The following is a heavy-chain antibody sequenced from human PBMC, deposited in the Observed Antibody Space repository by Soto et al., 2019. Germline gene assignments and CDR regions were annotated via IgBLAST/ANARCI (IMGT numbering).Heavy chain of an antibody. Sequence: GSLRLSFSTSGFTFSNYWMNWVRQAPGQGLEGVASIKQDGSVKHYVGSVKGRFTISRDNAEKSLHLQMNSLRAEDTAVYYCAKLRGDYTVFDYWGQGARVTVSS. CDR2: IKQDGSVK. CDR3: AKLRGDYTVFDY. J-gene: IGHJ4*02. V-gene: IGHV3-7*03. D-gene: IGHD4-17*01. CDR1: GFTFSNYW.